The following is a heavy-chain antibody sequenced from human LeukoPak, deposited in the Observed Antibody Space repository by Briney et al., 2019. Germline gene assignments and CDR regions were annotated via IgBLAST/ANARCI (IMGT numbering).Heavy chain of an antibody. V-gene: IGHV3-74*01. CDR1: GFTFSSYW. Sequence: PGGSLRLSCAASGFTFSSYWMHWVRQAPRKGLVWVSRINSDGSGTSYADSVKGRFTISRDNAKNTLYLQMNSLRAEDTAVYYCASINYGGNSWFGYYYYGMDVWGQGTTVTVSS. CDR2: INSDGSGT. J-gene: IGHJ6*02. D-gene: IGHD4-23*01. CDR3: ASINYGGNSWFGYYYYGMDV.